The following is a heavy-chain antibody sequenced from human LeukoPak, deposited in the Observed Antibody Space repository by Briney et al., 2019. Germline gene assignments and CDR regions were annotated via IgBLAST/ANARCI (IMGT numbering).Heavy chain of an antibody. D-gene: IGHD3-9*01. V-gene: IGHV5-51*01. CDR2: IFPDDSDT. CDR3: ARRYRDILTGYERLWDY. J-gene: IGHJ4*02. Sequence: EALNNSLKGIRYILINYRIREVGQIRWKDRAWVGIIFPDDSDTRYSPSFQGQVTISADKSISAAYLQWSSLKASDTAMYYCARRYRDILTGYERLWDYWGQGTLVTVSS. CDR1: RYILINYR.